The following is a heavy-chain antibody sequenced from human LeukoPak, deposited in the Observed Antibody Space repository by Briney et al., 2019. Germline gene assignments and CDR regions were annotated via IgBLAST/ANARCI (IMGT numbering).Heavy chain of an antibody. V-gene: IGHV3-21*01. D-gene: IGHD4-11*01. CDR2: ISSSSTYI. Sequence: GGSLRLSCAASGFTFNSYNMNWVRQAPGKGLEWVSSISSSSTYIYYADSVKGRFTISRDNAKNSLYLQMNSLRAEDTAVYYCARDRETLDSNYASWFDPWGQGTLVTVSS. CDR1: GFTFNSYN. CDR3: ARDRETLDSNYASWFDP. J-gene: IGHJ5*02.